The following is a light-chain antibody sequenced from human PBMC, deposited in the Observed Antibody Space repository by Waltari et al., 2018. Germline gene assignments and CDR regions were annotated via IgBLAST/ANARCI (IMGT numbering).Light chain of an antibody. CDR3: SSYTSSSTVV. CDR2: EVS. CDR1: SSDVGGYHY. V-gene: IGLV2-14*01. Sequence: QSALTQPASVSGSPVQSITIPCTGTSSDVGGYHYVSWYQQHPGKAPKLMIYEVSNRPSGVSNRFSGSKSGNTASLTISGLQAEDEADYYCSSYTSSSTVVFGGGTKLTVL. J-gene: IGLJ2*01.